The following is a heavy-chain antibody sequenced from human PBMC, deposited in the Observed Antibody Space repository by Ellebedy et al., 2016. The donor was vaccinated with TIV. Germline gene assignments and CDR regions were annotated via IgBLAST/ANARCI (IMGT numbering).Heavy chain of an antibody. Sequence: GGSLRLSCAASGFTFSSYSMNWVRQAPGKGLEWVSYISSSSSTIYYADSVKGRFTISRDNAKNSLYLQMNSLRAEDTAVYYCATKPRGYSYGPVDYWGQGTLVTVSS. V-gene: IGHV3-48*01. CDR1: GFTFSSYS. J-gene: IGHJ4*02. CDR3: ATKPRGYSYGPVDY. CDR2: ISSSSSTI. D-gene: IGHD5-18*01.